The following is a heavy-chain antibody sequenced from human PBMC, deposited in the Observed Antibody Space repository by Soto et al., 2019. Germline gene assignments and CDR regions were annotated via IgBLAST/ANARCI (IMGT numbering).Heavy chain of an antibody. CDR2: LSAGGTAT. J-gene: IGHJ4*01. D-gene: IGHD5-18*01. Sequence: EVHLLESGGGLVQPGGSLRLSCAASGFIFSSSAMTWVRQAPGKGLEWVSGLSAGGTATYYADSVKGRFTISRDNSKNTLYLQVNSLRVEDTALYYCARAVGGCSYAYLPADWGHGTLVTVSS. V-gene: IGHV3-23*01. CDR3: ARAVGGCSYAYLPAD. CDR1: GFIFSSSA.